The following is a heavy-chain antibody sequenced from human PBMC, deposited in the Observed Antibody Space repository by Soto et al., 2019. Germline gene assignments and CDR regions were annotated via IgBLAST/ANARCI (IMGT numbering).Heavy chain of an antibody. CDR3: ARSAAGIIYFDY. D-gene: IGHD6-13*01. J-gene: IGHJ4*02. CDR1: GGTFSSYT. CDR2: IIPILGIA. Sequence: ASVKVSCKASGGTFSSYTISWVRQAPGQGLEWMGRIIPILGIANYAQKFQGRVTITADKSTSTAYMELSSLRSEDTAVYYCARSAAGIIYFDYWGQGTLVTVSS. V-gene: IGHV1-69*02.